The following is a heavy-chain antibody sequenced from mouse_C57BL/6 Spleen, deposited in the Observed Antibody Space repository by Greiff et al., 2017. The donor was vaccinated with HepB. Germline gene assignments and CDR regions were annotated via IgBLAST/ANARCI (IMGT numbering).Heavy chain of an antibody. J-gene: IGHJ1*03. CDR1: GFTFSDYG. D-gene: IGHD2-13*01. V-gene: IGHV5-17*01. Sequence: EVKLMESGGGLVKPGGSLKLSCAASGFTFSDYGMHWVRQAPEKGLEWVAYISSGSSTIYYADTVKGRFTISRDNAKHTLFLQMTSLRSEDTAMYYCARHDGDHPYWYFDVWGTGTTVTVSS. CDR2: ISSGSSTI. CDR3: ARHDGDHPYWYFDV.